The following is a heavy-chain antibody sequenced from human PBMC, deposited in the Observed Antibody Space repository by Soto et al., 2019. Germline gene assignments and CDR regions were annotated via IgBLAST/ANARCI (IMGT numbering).Heavy chain of an antibody. J-gene: IGHJ3*02. CDR3: ARDYANHDAFDI. CDR2: ISSSSSYT. V-gene: IGHV3-11*06. CDR1: GFTFSDYY. Sequence: VGSLRLSCAASGFTFSDYYMSWIRQAPGKGLEWVSYISSSSSYTNYADSVKGRFTISRDNAKNSLYLQMNNLRAEDTAVYYCARDYANHDAFDIWGQGTMVTVSS. D-gene: IGHD3-16*01.